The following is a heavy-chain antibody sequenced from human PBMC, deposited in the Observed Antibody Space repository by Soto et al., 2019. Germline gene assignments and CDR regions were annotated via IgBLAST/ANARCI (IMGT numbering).Heavy chain of an antibody. V-gene: IGHV4-31*03. D-gene: IGHD3-3*01. CDR3: ARWWSGSRQGFDP. Sequence: QVQLQESGPGLVKPSQTLSLTCTVSGGSISSGDYYWSWIRQHPGKGLEWIGYIYYSGSTYYNPSLQSRVTISVATSKNQFSLKLSPVTAADTAVYYCARWWSGSRQGFDPWGQGTLVTVSS. CDR1: GGSISSGDYY. CDR2: IYYSGST. J-gene: IGHJ5*02.